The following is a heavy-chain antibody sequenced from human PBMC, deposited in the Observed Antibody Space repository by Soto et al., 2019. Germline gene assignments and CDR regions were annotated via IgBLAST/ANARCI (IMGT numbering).Heavy chain of an antibody. CDR3: ARDRRHYYDSSFEY. V-gene: IGHV4-59*01. J-gene: IGHJ4*02. D-gene: IGHD3-22*01. Sequence: SETLSLTCTVSGSSISNYYWSWIRQPPGKGLEWIGYIYYSGSTNYNPSLKSRVTISVDTSKNQFSLKLSSVTAADTAVYYCARDRRHYYDSSFEYWGQGTLVTVS. CDR2: IYYSGST. CDR1: GSSISNYY.